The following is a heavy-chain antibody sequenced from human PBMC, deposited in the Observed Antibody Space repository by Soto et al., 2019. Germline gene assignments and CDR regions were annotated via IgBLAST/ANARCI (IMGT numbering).Heavy chain of an antibody. V-gene: IGHV3-9*01. CDR3: ARDSSGYYYRVGAFDI. J-gene: IGHJ3*02. CDR1: GFTFDDYA. D-gene: IGHD3-22*01. CDR2: ISWNSGTI. Sequence: GGSLRLSCAASGFTFDDYAMHWVRQAPGKGLEWVSGISWNSGTIVYADSVKGRFTISRDNSKNTLYLQMNSLRAEDTAVYYCARDSSGYYYRVGAFDIWGQGTMVTVSS.